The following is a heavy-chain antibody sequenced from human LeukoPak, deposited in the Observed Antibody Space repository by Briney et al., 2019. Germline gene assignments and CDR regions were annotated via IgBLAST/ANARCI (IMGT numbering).Heavy chain of an antibody. CDR3: AKVGSAAPYYYYYMDV. CDR2: ISGSGGST. J-gene: IGHJ6*03. Sequence: PGGSLRLSCAVSGGTFRSYAMSWVRQAPGKGLEWVSAISGSGGSTYYADSVKGRFTISRDNSKNTLYLQMKSLRAEDTAVYYCAKVGSAAPYYYYYMDVWGKGTTVTVSS. CDR1: GGTFRSYA. V-gene: IGHV3-23*01. D-gene: IGHD1-26*01.